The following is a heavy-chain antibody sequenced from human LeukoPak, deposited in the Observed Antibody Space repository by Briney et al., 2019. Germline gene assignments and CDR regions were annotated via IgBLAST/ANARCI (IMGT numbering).Heavy chain of an antibody. J-gene: IGHJ6*02. V-gene: IGHV1-18*01. CDR1: GYTFTSYG. Sequence: ASVKVSCKASGYTFTSYGISWVRQAPGQGLEWMGWISADNGNTNHAQKFQGRVSLTTDTSTSTAYMELRSLRSDDTAVYYCARDRPLYGMDVWGQGTTVTVSS. CDR2: ISADNGNT. CDR3: ARDRPLYGMDV. D-gene: IGHD6-6*01.